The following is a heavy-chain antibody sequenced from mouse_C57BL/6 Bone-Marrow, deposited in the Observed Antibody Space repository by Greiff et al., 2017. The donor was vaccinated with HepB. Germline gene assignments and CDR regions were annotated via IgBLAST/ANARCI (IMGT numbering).Heavy chain of an antibody. D-gene: IGHD3-2*02. J-gene: IGHJ4*01. Sequence: EVHLVESGGGLVQPGGSLKLSCAASGFTFSDYYMYWVRQTPEKRLEWVAYISNGGGSTYYPDTVKGRFTISRDNAKNTLYLQMSRLKSEDTAMYYCARRGAQAKGYYYALDYWGQVTSVTVSS. V-gene: IGHV5-12*01. CDR2: ISNGGGST. CDR3: ARRGAQAKGYYYALDY. CDR1: GFTFSDYY.